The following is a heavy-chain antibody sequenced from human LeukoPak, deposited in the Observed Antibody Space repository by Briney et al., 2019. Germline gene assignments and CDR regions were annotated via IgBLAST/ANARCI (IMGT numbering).Heavy chain of an antibody. CDR2: INPNSGGT. CDR3: ARSSGWSLFDY. V-gene: IGHV1-2*02. J-gene: IGHJ4*02. Sequence: GASVKVSCKASAYTFTGYYMHWVRQAPGQGLEWMGGINPNSGGTNYAQKFQGRVTMARDTSISTAYMELSTLRSDDTAVYYCARSSGWSLFDYWGQGTLVTVSS. D-gene: IGHD6-19*01. CDR1: AYTFTGYY.